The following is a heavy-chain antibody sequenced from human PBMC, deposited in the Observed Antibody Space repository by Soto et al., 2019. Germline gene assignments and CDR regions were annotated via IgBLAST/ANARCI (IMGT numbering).Heavy chain of an antibody. J-gene: IGHJ4*02. Sequence: QLQLQESGPGLVKPSETLSLTCTVSGGSISSSSYYWGWIRQPPGKGLEWIGSVYYSGSTYYNPSLKSRVTISVDTSKNQFSLKLSSVTAADTAVYYCARHGVAAAAVDYWGQGTLVTVSS. CDR3: ARHGVAAAAVDY. V-gene: IGHV4-39*01. CDR2: VYYSGST. D-gene: IGHD6-13*01. CDR1: GGSISSSSYY.